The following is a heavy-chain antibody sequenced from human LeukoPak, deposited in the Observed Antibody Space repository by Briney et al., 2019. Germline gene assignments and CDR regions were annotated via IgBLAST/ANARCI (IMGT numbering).Heavy chain of an antibody. V-gene: IGHV5-51*01. J-gene: IGHJ4*02. Sequence: GESLKISCKGSGYSFTTYWIAWVRQMPGKGLGWMGIIYPGDSDTRYSPSFQGQVTISADKSISTAYLQWSSLKASDTAMYYCARQGEYSGYDPFDYWGQGTLVTVSS. CDR2: IYPGDSDT. CDR1: GYSFTTYW. CDR3: ARQGEYSGYDPFDY. D-gene: IGHD5-12*01.